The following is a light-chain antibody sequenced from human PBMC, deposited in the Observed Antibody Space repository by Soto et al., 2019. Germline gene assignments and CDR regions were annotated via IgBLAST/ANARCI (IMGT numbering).Light chain of an antibody. J-gene: IGKJ1*01. Sequence: ENVLTQSPGTLSLSPGERATLSCRASQSVSSSYLAWYQQKPGQAPRLLIYGASSRATGIPDRFSGSGSGTDFILTISSVQAEDFAVYCCQQYNNWPWTFGQGTKVDIK. CDR1: QSVSSSY. CDR2: GAS. CDR3: QQYNNWPWT. V-gene: IGKV3-20*01.